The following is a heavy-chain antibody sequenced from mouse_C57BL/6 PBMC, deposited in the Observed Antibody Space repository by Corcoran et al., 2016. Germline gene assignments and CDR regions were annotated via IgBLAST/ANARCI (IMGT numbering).Heavy chain of an antibody. V-gene: IGHV14-1*01. CDR1: GFNIKDYY. D-gene: IGHD3-2*01. CDR3: TTERYRQLGAY. CDR2: IDPEDGDT. J-gene: IGHJ3*01. Sequence: EVQLQQSGAELVRPGASVKLSCTASGFNIKDYYMHWVKQRPEQGLEWIGRIDPEDGDTEYAPKFQGKATMTADTSSNTAYLQLSSLTSEDTAVYYCTTERYRQLGAYWGQGTLVTVSA.